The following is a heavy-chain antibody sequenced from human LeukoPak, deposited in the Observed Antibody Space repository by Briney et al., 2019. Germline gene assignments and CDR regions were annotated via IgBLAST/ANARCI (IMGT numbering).Heavy chain of an antibody. CDR2: INPSGGST. D-gene: IGHD2-2*02. CDR3: ARSPGQPLLYDFDY. Sequence: ASVKVSCKASGGTFSSYAISWVRQAPGQGLEWMGIINPSGGSTSYAQKFQGRVTMTRDTSTSTVYMELSSLRSEDTAVYYCARSPGQPLLYDFDYWGQGTLVTVSS. J-gene: IGHJ4*02. CDR1: GGTFSSYA. V-gene: IGHV1-46*01.